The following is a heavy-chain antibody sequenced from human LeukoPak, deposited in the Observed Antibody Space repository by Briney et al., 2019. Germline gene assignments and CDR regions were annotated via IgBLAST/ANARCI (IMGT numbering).Heavy chain of an antibody. CDR3: ARASNRIAGYSTDWYYFDY. J-gene: IGHJ4*02. CDR2: ITSSSSYI. Sequence: GGSLRLSCAASGFTFSSYNMNWVRQAPGKGLEWVSSITSSSSYIYYADSVKGRFTISRDNAKNSLYLQINSLRAEDTAVYYCARASNRIAGYSTDWYYFDYWGQGILVTVSS. CDR1: GFTFSSYN. D-gene: IGHD6-19*01. V-gene: IGHV3-21*01.